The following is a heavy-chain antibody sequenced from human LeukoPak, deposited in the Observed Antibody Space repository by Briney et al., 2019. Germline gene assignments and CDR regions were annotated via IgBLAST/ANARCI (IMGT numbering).Heavy chain of an antibody. D-gene: IGHD1-14*01. Sequence: KPGGSLRLSCAASGYTFTGYYMHWVRQAPGQGLEWMGWINPNSGGTNYAQKFQGRVTMTGDTSISTAYMELSRLRSDDTAVYYCARAFDGNDYWGQGTLVTVSS. J-gene: IGHJ4*02. CDR1: GYTFTGYY. V-gene: IGHV1-2*02. CDR3: ARAFDGNDY. CDR2: INPNSGGT.